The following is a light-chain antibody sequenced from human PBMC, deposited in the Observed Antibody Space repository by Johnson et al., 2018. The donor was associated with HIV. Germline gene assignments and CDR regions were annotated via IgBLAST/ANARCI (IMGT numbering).Light chain of an antibody. CDR3: GTWGGV. J-gene: IGLJ1*01. CDR1: SSNIENYF. CDR2: ENN. Sequence: QAVLTQPPSVSAAPGQKVNISCSGNSSNIENYFVSWYQQLPGAAPRLLIYENNKRPSGIPDRFSGSKSGTSATLGITGLQTGDEADYYCGTWGGVFGTGTKVTVL. V-gene: IGLV1-51*02.